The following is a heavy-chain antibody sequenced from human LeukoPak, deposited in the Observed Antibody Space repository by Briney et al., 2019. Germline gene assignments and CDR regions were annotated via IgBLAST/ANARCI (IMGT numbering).Heavy chain of an antibody. Sequence: GGSLRLSCAASGFTLSGFGMNWVRQAPGKGLEWVSYISSSTTIIYYADSVKGRFIISRDNAKNSLYLQMNSLRAEDTAVYYCARVVRATYRDARFDPWGQGTLVTVSS. CDR2: ISSSTTII. CDR1: GFTLSGFG. CDR3: ARVVRATYRDARFDP. V-gene: IGHV3-48*01. J-gene: IGHJ5*02. D-gene: IGHD2-8*01.